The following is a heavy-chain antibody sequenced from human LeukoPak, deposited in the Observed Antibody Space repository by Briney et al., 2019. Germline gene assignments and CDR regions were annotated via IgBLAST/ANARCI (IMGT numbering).Heavy chain of an antibody. CDR1: GYTFTSYD. CDR3: ARAKKLFCTSGVCHGAY. Sequence: ASVEVSCKASGYTFTSYDINWVRQATGQGLEWMGWMNPNSGNTGYAQKFQGRVTMTRNTSISTAYMELSSLRSEDTAVYYCARAKKLFCTSGVCHGAYGGEDPLVTVS. J-gene: IGHJ1*01. V-gene: IGHV1-8*01. D-gene: IGHD2-8*01. CDR2: MNPNSGNT.